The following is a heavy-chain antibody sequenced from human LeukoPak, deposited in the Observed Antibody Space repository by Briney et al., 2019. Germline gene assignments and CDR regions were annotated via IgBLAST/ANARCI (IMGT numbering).Heavy chain of an antibody. J-gene: IGHJ4*02. V-gene: IGHV3-23*01. CDR1: GFTFSSYA. D-gene: IGHD5-24*01. CDR3: AKGGRGGGYNWPFDY. Sequence: GGSLRLSCAASGFTFSSYAMSWVRQAPGKGLEWVSAISGSGGSTYYADSVKGRFTISRDNSKNTLYLQMNSLRAEDTAVYYCAKGGRGGGYNWPFDYWGQGTLVTVSS. CDR2: ISGSGGST.